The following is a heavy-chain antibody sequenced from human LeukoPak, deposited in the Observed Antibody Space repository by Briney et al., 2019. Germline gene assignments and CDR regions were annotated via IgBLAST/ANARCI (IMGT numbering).Heavy chain of an antibody. J-gene: IGHJ4*02. Sequence: GGSLRLSCAVSGFTFRNYGMSWVRQAPGKGLEWVSYINGGSSHTNYADSVKGRFSISRDNAKNSLYLQMSSLRAEDTAVYYCARDRINWGRGTLVTVSS. V-gene: IGHV3-11*05. CDR3: ARDRIN. CDR1: GFTFRNYG. D-gene: IGHD1-14*01. CDR2: INGGSSHT.